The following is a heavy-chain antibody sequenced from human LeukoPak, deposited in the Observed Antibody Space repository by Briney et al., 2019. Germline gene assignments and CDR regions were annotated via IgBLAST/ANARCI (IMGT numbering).Heavy chain of an antibody. CDR1: GYTYTSYF. J-gene: IGHJ4*02. D-gene: IGHD6-6*01. CDR2: INPSGGST. Sequence: ASVTVSCKASGYTYTSYFMHWVRQAPGQGLEWMGIINPSGGSTSYAQKFQGRVTMTRDTSTSTVYMELSSLRSEDTAVYYCARTAGRTFDYWGQGTLVTVSS. CDR3: ARTAGRTFDY. V-gene: IGHV1-46*01.